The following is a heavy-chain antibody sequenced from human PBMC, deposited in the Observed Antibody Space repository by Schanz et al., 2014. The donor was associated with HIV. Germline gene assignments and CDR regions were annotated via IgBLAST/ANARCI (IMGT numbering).Heavy chain of an antibody. CDR2: VYIGDST. CDR1: GFTISSNY. J-gene: IGHJ4*02. V-gene: IGHV3-53*02. CDR3: AAGRIRYFFDY. Sequence: EVQLVETGGGLIQPGGSLRLSCAVSGFTISSNYMSWVRQAPGKGLEWVSVVYIGDSTFYANSVKGRFTISRDDSKNTLYLQMNSLRAEDTAMYYCAAGRIRYFFDYWGQGTLVTVSS.